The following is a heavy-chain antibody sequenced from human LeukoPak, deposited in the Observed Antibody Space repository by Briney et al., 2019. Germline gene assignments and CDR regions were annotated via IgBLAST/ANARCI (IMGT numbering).Heavy chain of an antibody. V-gene: IGHV5-51*01. CDR1: GSSFTSYW. J-gene: IGHJ4*02. CDR3: ARRRGSGSYDAYYFDY. D-gene: IGHD1-26*01. CDR2: IYPGDSDT. Sequence: GASLKISCKGSGSSFTSYWIGWVRQMPGKGLEWMGIIYPGDSDTRYSPSFQGQVTISADKSISTAYLQWSSLKASDTAMYYCARRRGSGSYDAYYFDYWGQGTLVTVSS.